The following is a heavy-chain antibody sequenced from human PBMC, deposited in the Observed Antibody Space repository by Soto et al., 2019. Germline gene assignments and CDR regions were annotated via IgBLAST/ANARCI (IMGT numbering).Heavy chain of an antibody. CDR1: GFTFSSYG. CDR3: ALTTVSYFDY. Sequence: QVQLVESGGGVVQPGRSLRLSCAASGFTFSSYGMHWVRQAPGKGLEWVAVIWYDGSNKYYADSVKGRFTISRDNSKNTLYVQMNSLRAEDTAVYYCALTTVSYFDYWGQGTLVTVSS. D-gene: IGHD4-17*01. V-gene: IGHV3-33*01. CDR2: IWYDGSNK. J-gene: IGHJ4*02.